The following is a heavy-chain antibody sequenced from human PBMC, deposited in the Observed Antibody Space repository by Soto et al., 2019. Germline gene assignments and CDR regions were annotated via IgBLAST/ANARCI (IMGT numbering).Heavy chain of an antibody. CDR3: ARGDRGGSGSPASYYYSGLDV. CDR1: GFTFSSYA. Sequence: DVQLLESGGHLVQPGGSLRLSCAASGFTFSSYAMSWVRQAPGKGLEWVSSVSAGGDMTYYSDSVKGRFTISRDNSNNALFLPMNSLRIEDTALYYCARGDRGGSGSPASYYYSGLDVWGQGTMVTVS. D-gene: IGHD3-10*01. V-gene: IGHV3-23*01. CDR2: VSAGGDMT. J-gene: IGHJ6*02.